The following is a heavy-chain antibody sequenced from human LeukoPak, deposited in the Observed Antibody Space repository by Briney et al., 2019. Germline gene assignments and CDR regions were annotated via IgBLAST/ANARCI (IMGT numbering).Heavy chain of an antibody. Sequence: GGTLRLSCAASGFTFSSYSMNWVRQAPGKGLEWVSYISSSSSTIYYADSVKGRFTISRDNAKNSLYLQMNSLRAEDTAVYYCARMYYDFWSGYFHYYYYYMDVWGKGTTVTVSS. CDR2: ISSSSSTI. V-gene: IGHV3-48*01. D-gene: IGHD3-3*01. J-gene: IGHJ6*03. CDR3: ARMYYDFWSGYFHYYYYYMDV. CDR1: GFTFSSYS.